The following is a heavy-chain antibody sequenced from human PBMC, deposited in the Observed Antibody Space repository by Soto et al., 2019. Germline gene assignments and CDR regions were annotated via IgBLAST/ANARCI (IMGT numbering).Heavy chain of an antibody. V-gene: IGHV1-18*01. CDR3: ARDWSVKYREISGY. D-gene: IGHD3-3*01. CDR1: GYIFTDYG. CDR2: INTDSGYT. Sequence: GASVKVSCKGSGYIFTDYGVSWVRQAPGHGLEWMGWINTDSGYTNYAQNFQGRVTMTTDTSTTTAYMELTNLRSDDTAVYYCARDWSVKYREISGYWGQGSLVTVSS. J-gene: IGHJ4*02.